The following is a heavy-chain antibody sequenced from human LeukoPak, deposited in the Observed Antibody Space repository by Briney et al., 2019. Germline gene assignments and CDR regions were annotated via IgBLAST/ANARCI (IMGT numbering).Heavy chain of an antibody. J-gene: IGHJ6*02. CDR3: ARSSSSWTTTPV. CDR1: GFTFSGYY. D-gene: IGHD6-13*01. CDR2: ISSSGSTI. Sequence: GGSLRLSCAASGFTFSGYYMSGIRQAPGKGLEWVSYISSSGSTIYYADSVKGRFTISRDNAKNSLYLQMNSLRAEDTAVYYCARSSSSWTTTPVWGQGTTVTASS. V-gene: IGHV3-11*01.